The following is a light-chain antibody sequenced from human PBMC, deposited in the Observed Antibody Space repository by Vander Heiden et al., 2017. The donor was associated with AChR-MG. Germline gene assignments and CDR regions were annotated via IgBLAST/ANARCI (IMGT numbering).Light chain of an antibody. CDR1: QSILYNSNSKNY. V-gene: IGKV4-1*01. CDR2: WAS. J-gene: IGKJ4*01. CDR3: QQEDTTPFT. Sequence: DIVMTQSPDSLAVSLGERATINCKSSQSILYNSNSKNYLAWYQQKPGQPPSLLIYWASTRESGVPDRFSGSGSGTDFTLTITSLQAEDVAVYYCQQEDTTPFTFGGGTKVEIK.